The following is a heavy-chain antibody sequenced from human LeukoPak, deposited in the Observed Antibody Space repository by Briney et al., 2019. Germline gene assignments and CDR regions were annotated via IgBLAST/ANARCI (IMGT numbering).Heavy chain of an antibody. D-gene: IGHD2/OR15-2a*01. CDR1: GFTFSSSA. CDR3: AKGPLLWD. J-gene: IGHJ4*02. CDR2: ISGSGGST. V-gene: IGHV3-23*01. Sequence: GGSLRLSCAASGFTFSSSAMTWVRQAPGKGLEWVSSISGSGGSTYYADYVKGRFTISRDNSKNTLYLQMNSLRAEDTAVYYCAKGPLLWDWGQGTLVTVSS.